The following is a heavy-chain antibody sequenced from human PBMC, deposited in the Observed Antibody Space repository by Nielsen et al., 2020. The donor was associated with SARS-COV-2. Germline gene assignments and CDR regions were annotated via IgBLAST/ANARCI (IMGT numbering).Heavy chain of an antibody. D-gene: IGHD6-19*01. CDR2: IWYDGSNK. CDR1: GFTFSSYG. Sequence: GESLKISCAASGFTFSSYGMHWVRQAPGKGLEWVAVIWYDGSNKYYADSVKGRFTISRDNSKNTLYLQMNSLRAEDTAVYYCARDYSGWVVGYFAYWGQGTLVTVSS. J-gene: IGHJ4*02. CDR3: ARDYSGWVVGYFAY. V-gene: IGHV3-33*01.